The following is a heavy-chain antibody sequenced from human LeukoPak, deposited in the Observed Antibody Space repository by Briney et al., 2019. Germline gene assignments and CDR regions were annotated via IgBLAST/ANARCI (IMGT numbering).Heavy chain of an antibody. D-gene: IGHD2-21*02. V-gene: IGHV5-51*01. Sequence: PGESLQISCKGSGYSFTSYWIGWVRPMPGKGLEWMGMIYPGDSDTRYSPSFQGQVTISADESISTAYLQWNSLKASDTAMYYCARRAYCGGDCYTDYWGQGTLVTVSS. CDR3: ARRAYCGGDCYTDY. CDR1: GYSFTSYW. CDR2: IYPGDSDT. J-gene: IGHJ4*02.